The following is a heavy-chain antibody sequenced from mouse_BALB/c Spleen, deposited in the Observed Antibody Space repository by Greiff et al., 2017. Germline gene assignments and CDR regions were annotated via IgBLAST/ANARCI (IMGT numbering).Heavy chain of an antibody. J-gene: IGHJ3*01. D-gene: IGHD2-10*02. CDR3: ARLGGYGGFAY. CDR2: IDPENGDT. Sequence: VQLQQSGAELVRSGASVKLSCTASGFNIKDYYMHWVKQRPEQGLEWIGWIDPENGDTEYAPKFQGKATMTADTSSNTAYLQLSSLTSEDTAVYYCARLGGYGGFAYWGQGTLVTVSA. CDR1: GFNIKDYY. V-gene: IGHV14-4*02.